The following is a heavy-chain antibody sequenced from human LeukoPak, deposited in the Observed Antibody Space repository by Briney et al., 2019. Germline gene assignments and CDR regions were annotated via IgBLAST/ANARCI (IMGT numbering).Heavy chain of an antibody. D-gene: IGHD4-17*01. Sequence: GASVKVSSKASGGTFSSYAISWVRQAPGQGLEWMGGIIPIFGTANYAQKFQGRVTITADESTSTAYMELSSLRSEDTAVYYCARDSGGDPQFDYWGQGTLVTVSS. CDR2: IIPIFGTA. V-gene: IGHV1-69*13. CDR3: ARDSGGDPQFDY. J-gene: IGHJ4*02. CDR1: GGTFSSYA.